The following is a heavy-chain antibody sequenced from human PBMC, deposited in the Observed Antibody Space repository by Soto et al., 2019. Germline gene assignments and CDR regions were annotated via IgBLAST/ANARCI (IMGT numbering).Heavy chain of an antibody. J-gene: IGHJ6*02. CDR1: GGTFSSYA. D-gene: IGHD2-21*02. V-gene: IGHV1-69*06. Sequence: SVKVSCKASGGTFSSYAISWVRQAPGQGLEWMGGIIPIFGTANYAQKFQGRVTITADKSTSTAYMELSSLRSEDTAVYYCAGDSIVVVTAAYYYYYGMDVWGQGTTVTVSS. CDR3: AGDSIVVVTAAYYYYYGMDV. CDR2: IIPIFGTA.